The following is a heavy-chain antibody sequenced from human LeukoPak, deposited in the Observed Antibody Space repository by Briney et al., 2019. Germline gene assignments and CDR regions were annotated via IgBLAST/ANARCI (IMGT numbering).Heavy chain of an antibody. CDR1: GGTFSSYA. Sequence: SVKVSCKASGGTFSSYAISWVRQAPGQGLEWMGRIIPIFGTANYAQKFQGRVTITTDKSTSTAYMELSSLRSEDTAVYYCARTRIGYGDYIDYWGQGTLVTVSS. V-gene: IGHV1-69*05. CDR3: ARTRIGYGDYIDY. D-gene: IGHD4-17*01. J-gene: IGHJ4*02. CDR2: IIPIFGTA.